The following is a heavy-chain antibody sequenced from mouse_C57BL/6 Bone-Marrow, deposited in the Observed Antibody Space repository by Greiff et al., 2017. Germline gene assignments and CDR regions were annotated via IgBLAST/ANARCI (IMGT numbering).Heavy chain of an antibody. CDR3: AGDGYYVWFAY. CDR2: ISYDGSN. Sequence: EVQLQESGPGLVKPSQSLSLTCSVTGYSITSGYYWNWIRQFPGNKLEWMGYISYDGSNNYNPSLKNRISITRDTSKNQFFLKLNSVTTEDTATYYCAGDGYYVWFAYWGQGTLVTVSA. D-gene: IGHD2-3*01. V-gene: IGHV3-6*01. CDR1: GYSITSGYY. J-gene: IGHJ3*01.